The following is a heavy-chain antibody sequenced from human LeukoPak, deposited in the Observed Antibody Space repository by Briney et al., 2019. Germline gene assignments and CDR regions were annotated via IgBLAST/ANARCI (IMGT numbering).Heavy chain of an antibody. J-gene: IGHJ5*02. CDR3: ARETLWDDWPNWFDP. CDR2: IYYSGST. Sequence: PSETLSLTCTVSGGSISSSSYYWGWIRQPPGKGLEWIGSIYYSGSTYYNPSLKSRVTISVDTSKNQFSLKLSSVTAADTAVYYCARETLWDDWPNWFDPWGQGTLVTVSS. D-gene: IGHD3-9*01. CDR1: GGSISSSSYY. V-gene: IGHV4-39*07.